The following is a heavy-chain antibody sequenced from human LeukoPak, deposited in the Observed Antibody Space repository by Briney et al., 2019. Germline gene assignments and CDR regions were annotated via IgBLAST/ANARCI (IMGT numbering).Heavy chain of an antibody. CDR2: IKQDGSEK. V-gene: IGHV3-7*01. CDR1: GFTFSSYW. CDR3: ARGLRVVTIIGVVTEDAFDI. Sequence: GGSLRLSCAASGFTFSSYWMSWVRQAPGKGLEWVANIKQDGSEKYYVNSVKGRFTISRDNAKNSLYLQMNSLRAEDTAVYYCARGLRVVTIIGVVTEDAFDIWGQGTMVTVSS. D-gene: IGHD3-3*01. J-gene: IGHJ3*02.